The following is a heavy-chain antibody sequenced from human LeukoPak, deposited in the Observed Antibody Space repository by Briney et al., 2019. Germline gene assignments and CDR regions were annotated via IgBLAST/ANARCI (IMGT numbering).Heavy chain of an antibody. J-gene: IGHJ4*02. CDR2: ISWNSGSI. Sequence: PGGSLRLSCAASGFTFDDYAMHWVRQAPGKGLEWVSGISWNSGSIGYADSVKGRFTISRDNSKNTLYLQMNSLRAEDTAVYYCAKDGKFYFDYWGQGTLVTVSS. CDR1: GFTFDDYA. V-gene: IGHV3-9*01. CDR3: AKDGKFYFDY.